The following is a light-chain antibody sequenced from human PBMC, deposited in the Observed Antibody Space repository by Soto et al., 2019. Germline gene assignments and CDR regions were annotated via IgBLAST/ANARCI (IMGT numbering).Light chain of an antibody. CDR1: QSISSY. CDR3: QQSYSF. J-gene: IGKJ3*01. CDR2: AAS. Sequence: DIQMTQSPSSLSASVGDRVTITCRASQSISSYLNWYQQKPGKAPKLLIYAASSLQSGVPSRFSGSGSGTDSTLTISSLQPEDFVTYYCQQSYSFFGPGTKVDIK. V-gene: IGKV1-39*01.